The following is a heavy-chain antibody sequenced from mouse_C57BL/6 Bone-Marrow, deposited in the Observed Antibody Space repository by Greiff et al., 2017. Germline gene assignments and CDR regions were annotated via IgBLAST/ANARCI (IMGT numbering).Heavy chain of an antibody. J-gene: IGHJ4*01. CDR1: GFTFSDYG. CDR3: ARPDYYGSSHGAMDY. Sequence: DVMLVESGGGLVQPGGSLKLSCAASGFTFSDYGMAWVRQAPRKGPEWVAFISNLAYSIYYADTVTGRFTISRENAKNTLYLEMSSLRSEDTAMYFCARPDYYGSSHGAMDYWGQGTSVTVSS. V-gene: IGHV5-15*01. CDR2: ISNLAYSI. D-gene: IGHD1-1*01.